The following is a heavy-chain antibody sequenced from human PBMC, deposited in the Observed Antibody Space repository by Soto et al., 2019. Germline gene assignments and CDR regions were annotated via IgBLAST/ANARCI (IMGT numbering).Heavy chain of an antibody. Sequence: EVQLVESGGGLVQPGGSLRLSCAASGFTFSSYWMSWVRQAPGKGLEWVANIKQDGSEKYYVDSVKGRFTISRDNAKNSLYLQMNSLRAEDTAVYYCARGKSGCSLYYYYGMDVWGQGTTVTVSS. CDR3: ARGKSGCSLYYYYGMDV. J-gene: IGHJ6*02. CDR1: GFTFSSYW. D-gene: IGHD6-19*01. V-gene: IGHV3-7*01. CDR2: IKQDGSEK.